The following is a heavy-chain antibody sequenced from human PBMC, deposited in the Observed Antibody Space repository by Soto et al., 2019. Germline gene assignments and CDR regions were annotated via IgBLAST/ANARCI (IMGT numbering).Heavy chain of an antibody. Sequence: SVKVSCKASGGTFSSYAISWVRQAPGQGLEWMGGIIPIFGTANYAQKFQGRVTITADESTSTAYMELSSLRSEDTAVYYCAVKYSSVLNYYYGMDVWGQGTTVTVS. V-gene: IGHV1-69*13. D-gene: IGHD6-19*01. CDR3: AVKYSSVLNYYYGMDV. J-gene: IGHJ6*02. CDR2: IIPIFGTA. CDR1: GGTFSSYA.